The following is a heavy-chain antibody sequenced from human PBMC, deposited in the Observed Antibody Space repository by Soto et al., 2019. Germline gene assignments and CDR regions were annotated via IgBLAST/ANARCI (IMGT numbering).Heavy chain of an antibody. CDR3: ARSGGYYDSSSYYYGDFYFDY. V-gene: IGHV1-3*01. Sequence: ASVKVSCKASGYALTSYAMHWVRQAPGQRLEWMGWINAGNGNTKYSQKFQGRVTITRDTSASTAYMELSSLRSEDTAVYYCARSGGYYDSSSYYYGDFYFDYWGQGTLVTVSS. CDR1: GYALTSYA. D-gene: IGHD3-22*01. J-gene: IGHJ4*02. CDR2: INAGNGNT.